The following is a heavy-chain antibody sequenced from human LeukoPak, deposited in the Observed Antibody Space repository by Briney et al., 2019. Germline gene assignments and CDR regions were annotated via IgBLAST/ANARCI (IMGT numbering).Heavy chain of an antibody. CDR3: ARVLSGGGAFDI. CDR1: GSTFTSHW. CDR2: IYPGDSDT. J-gene: IGHJ3*02. Sequence: KPGESLKISCQGSGSTFTSHWIGWVRQLPGKGLEWMGIIYPGDSDTTFQGQVTMSADKSISTAYLQWSSLKASDTAIYYCARVLSGGGAFDIWGQGTTVTVSS. D-gene: IGHD3-16*01. V-gene: IGHV5-51*01.